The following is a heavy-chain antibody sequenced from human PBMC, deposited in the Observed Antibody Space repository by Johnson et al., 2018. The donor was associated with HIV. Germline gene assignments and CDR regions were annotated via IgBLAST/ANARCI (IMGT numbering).Heavy chain of an antibody. CDR2: IRYDGRNK. CDR3: AKGPILDDGFDI. J-gene: IGHJ3*02. CDR1: GFTFSSYG. Sequence: VQLVESGGGLVKPGGSLRLSCAASGFTFSSYGMHWVRQAPGKGLEWVAFIRYDGRNKYYADYVKGRFTISRDNSKNTLYLQMNSLRAEDTAVYYCAKGPILDDGFDIWGQGTMVTVSS. D-gene: IGHD3-3*01. V-gene: IGHV3-30*02.